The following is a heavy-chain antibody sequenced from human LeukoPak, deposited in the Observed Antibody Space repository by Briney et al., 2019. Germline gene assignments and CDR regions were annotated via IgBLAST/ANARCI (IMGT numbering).Heavy chain of an antibody. D-gene: IGHD3-10*01. Sequence: SETLSLTCSVSGDSISSRNWWTWVRQTPEKGLEWIGEIFHTGSTNYNPSVEGRVTISIDKSRNHFSLMLTSVTAADTALYYCARGMWFDTLFSAFDVWGQGTMVSVSS. V-gene: IGHV4-4*02. CDR2: IFHTGST. CDR1: GDSISSRNW. J-gene: IGHJ3*01. CDR3: ARGMWFDTLFSAFDV.